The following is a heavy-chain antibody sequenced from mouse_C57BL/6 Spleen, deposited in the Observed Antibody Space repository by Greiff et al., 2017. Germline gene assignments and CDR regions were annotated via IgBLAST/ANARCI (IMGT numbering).Heavy chain of an antibody. CDR1: GYSITSGYY. CDR2: ISYDGSN. J-gene: IGHJ1*03. CDR3: ASSDGYYWDFDG. D-gene: IGHD2-3*01. V-gene: IGHV3-6*01. Sequence: EVKVEESGPGLVKPSQSLSLTCSVTGYSITSGYYWNWIRQFPGNKLEWMGYISYDGSNNYNPSLKNRISITRDTSKNQFFLKLNAVTTEDTATYYCASSDGYYWDFDGGGTGTTVTVSS.